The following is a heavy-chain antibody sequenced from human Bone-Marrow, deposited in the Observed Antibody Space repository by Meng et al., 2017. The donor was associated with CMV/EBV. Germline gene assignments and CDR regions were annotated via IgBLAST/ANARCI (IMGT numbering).Heavy chain of an antibody. Sequence: GGLRRLPGELPGFTFSSSVLSWGRQAPGKGLEWVAVISESGASKYYADSVKGRFFISRDNSRDTLYLQMKNLRADDTAAYYCAKDETVGATSPFDYWGQGTLVTVSS. CDR1: GFTFSSSV. V-gene: IGHV3-23*01. CDR3: AKDETVGATSPFDY. J-gene: IGHJ4*02. CDR2: ISESGASK. D-gene: IGHD2-15*01.